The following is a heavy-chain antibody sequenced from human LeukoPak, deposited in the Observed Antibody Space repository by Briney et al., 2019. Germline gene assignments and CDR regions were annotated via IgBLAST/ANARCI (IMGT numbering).Heavy chain of an antibody. D-gene: IGHD3-22*01. CDR3: ARDRYYYDSSGTRWFDP. V-gene: IGHV4-4*02. Sequence: KPSGTLSLTCAVSGGSISSSNWWSWVRQPPGKGLEWIGEIYHSGSTNYNPSLKSRVTISVDKSKNQFSLKLSSVTAADTAVYYCARDRYYYDSSGTRWFDPWGQGTLVTVSS. J-gene: IGHJ5*02. CDR1: GGSISSSNW. CDR2: IYHSGST.